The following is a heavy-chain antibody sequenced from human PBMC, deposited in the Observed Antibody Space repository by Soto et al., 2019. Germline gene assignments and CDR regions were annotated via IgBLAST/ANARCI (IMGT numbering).Heavy chain of an antibody. CDR3: ASSRVGATTGALDY. CDR2: ISAYNGNT. Sequence: QVPLVQSGAEVKKPGASVKVSCKASGYTFTSYGISWVRQAPGQGLEWMGWISAYNGNTNYAQKLQGRVTMTTDKSKSTAYMELRSLRSDDTAVYYCASSRVGATTGALDYWGQGTLVTVSS. D-gene: IGHD1-26*01. CDR1: GYTFTSYG. J-gene: IGHJ4*02. V-gene: IGHV1-18*04.